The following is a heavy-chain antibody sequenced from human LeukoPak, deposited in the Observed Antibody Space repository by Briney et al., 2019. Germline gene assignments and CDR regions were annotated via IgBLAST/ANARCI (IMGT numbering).Heavy chain of an antibody. J-gene: IGHJ4*02. D-gene: IGHD4-17*01. V-gene: IGHV3-7*01. CDR2: IKQDGSEN. CDR3: ATHDYGDYGPFFDY. CDR1: GFTFSGYW. Sequence: PGGSLRLSCAASGFTFSGYWMGWVRQAPGKGLEWVANIKQDGSENYYVDSVKGRFTISRDNAKNSLYLQMNSLRAEDTAVYYCATHDYGDYGPFFDYWGQGTLVTVSS.